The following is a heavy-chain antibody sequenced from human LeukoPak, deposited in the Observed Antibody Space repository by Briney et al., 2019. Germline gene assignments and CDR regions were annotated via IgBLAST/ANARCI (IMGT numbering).Heavy chain of an antibody. CDR1: GFTFIHYA. J-gene: IGHJ4*02. Sequence: GGSLRLSCAASGFTFIHYALNWVRRAPGKGLEWVSFLSGNGDSAYYADSVKGRFTVSRDNSKKTLYLQMNRLRAEDTAVYYCAKDLGGSYGGFDYWGQGTLVSVSS. CDR3: AKDLGGSYGGFDY. V-gene: IGHV3-23*01. D-gene: IGHD2-15*01. CDR2: LSGNGDSA.